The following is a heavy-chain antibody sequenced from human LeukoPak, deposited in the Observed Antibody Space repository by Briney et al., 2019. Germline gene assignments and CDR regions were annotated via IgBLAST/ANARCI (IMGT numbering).Heavy chain of an antibody. J-gene: IGHJ4*02. CDR2: ITSSSDYI. Sequence: PGGSLRLSCAASGFTFSSHSMNWVRQAPGKGLERVSVITSSSDYIYYADSLKGRFTVSRDNAKNSLYLQVNSLRAEDTAVYYCVRESVYYDSSGYYNVLDYWGQGTLVTVSS. CDR3: VRESVYYDSSGYYNVLDY. V-gene: IGHV3-21*01. CDR1: GFTFSSHS. D-gene: IGHD3-22*01.